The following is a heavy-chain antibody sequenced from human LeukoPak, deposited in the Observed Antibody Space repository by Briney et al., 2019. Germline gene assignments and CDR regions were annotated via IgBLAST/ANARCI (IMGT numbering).Heavy chain of an antibody. V-gene: IGHV3-64*01. J-gene: IGHJ4*02. CDR2: IGPDGGTT. Sequence: GGSLRLSFAASGFTFYTYGMPWVRQAPGKGLKYVSGIGPDGGTTYYANSVKGRFTISRDNSKYMLYLQMGSLTADDMAVYYCARGAQLTDYWGQGTLVTVSS. D-gene: IGHD6-13*01. CDR3: ARGAQLTDY. CDR1: GFTFYTYG.